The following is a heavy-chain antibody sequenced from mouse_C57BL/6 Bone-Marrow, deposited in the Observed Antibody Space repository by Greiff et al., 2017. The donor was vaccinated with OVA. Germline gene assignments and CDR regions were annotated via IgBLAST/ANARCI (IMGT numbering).Heavy chain of an antibody. Sequence: VQLQQSGAELVKPGASVKLSCTASGFNIKDYYMHWVKQRPEQGLEWIGRIDPEDGETKYAPKFQGKATITADKSSTTAYLQLSSLTSDDTTVYYCAISLSNYCWYFDVWGTGTTVTVSS. CDR1: GFNIKDYY. CDR3: AISLSNYCWYFDV. CDR2: IDPEDGET. V-gene: IGHV14-2*01. J-gene: IGHJ1*03. D-gene: IGHD2-5*01.